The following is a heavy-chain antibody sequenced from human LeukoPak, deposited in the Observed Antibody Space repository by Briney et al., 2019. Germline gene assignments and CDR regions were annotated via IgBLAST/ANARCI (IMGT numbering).Heavy chain of an antibody. CDR3: AKNGIAAAGTGSPYYFDY. V-gene: IGHV3-23*01. D-gene: IGHD6-13*01. CDR2: ISGSGGST. CDR1: GFTFSSYA. Sequence: GGSLRLSCAASGFTFSSYAMSWVRQAPGKGLEWVSAISGSGGSTSYADSVKGRFTISRDNSKNTLYLQMNSLRAEDTAVYYCAKNGIAAAGTGSPYYFDYWGQGTLVTVSS. J-gene: IGHJ4*02.